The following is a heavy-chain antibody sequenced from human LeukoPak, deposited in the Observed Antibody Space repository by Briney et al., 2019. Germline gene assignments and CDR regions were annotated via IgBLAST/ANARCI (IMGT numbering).Heavy chain of an antibody. V-gene: IGHV3-23*01. CDR1: GFTFSSYG. Sequence: GGSLRLSCAASGFTFSSYGMSWVRQAPGKGLEWVSVIGGRDGSTYYADSVKGRFTISRDNSKNTLYLQMNSLRAEDTAVYYCAKAPKYSGSYAFDYWGQGTLVTVSS. CDR3: AKAPKYSGSYAFDY. D-gene: IGHD1-26*01. CDR2: IGGRDGST. J-gene: IGHJ4*02.